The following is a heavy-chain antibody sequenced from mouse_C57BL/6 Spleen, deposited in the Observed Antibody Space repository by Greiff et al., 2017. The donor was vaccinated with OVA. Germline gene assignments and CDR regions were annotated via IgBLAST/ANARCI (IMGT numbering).Heavy chain of an antibody. CDR1: GFSLTSYG. Sequence: VKLMESGPGLVAPSQSLSITCTVSGFSLTSYGVHWVRQPPGKGLEWLVVIWSDGSTTYNSALKSRLSIRKDNSKSQVFLKMNSLQTDDTAMYYWARGYYDYGGDYYAMDYWGQGTSVTVSS. CDR2: IWSDGST. D-gene: IGHD2-4*01. CDR3: ARGYYDYGGDYYAMDY. J-gene: IGHJ4*01. V-gene: IGHV2-6*03.